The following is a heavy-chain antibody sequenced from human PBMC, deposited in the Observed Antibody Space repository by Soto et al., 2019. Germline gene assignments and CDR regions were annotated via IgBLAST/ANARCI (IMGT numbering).Heavy chain of an antibody. CDR3: ASLGSP. CDR2: ISSSSSYI. Sequence: GGSLRLSCAASGFTVSSNYMSWVRQAPGKGLEWVSSISSSSSYIYYADSVKGRFTISRDNAKNSLYLQMNSLRAEDTAVYYCASLGSPGGQEPRFPFPS. V-gene: IGHV3-21*01. J-gene: IGHJ5*02. D-gene: IGHD3-16*01. CDR1: GFTVSSNY.